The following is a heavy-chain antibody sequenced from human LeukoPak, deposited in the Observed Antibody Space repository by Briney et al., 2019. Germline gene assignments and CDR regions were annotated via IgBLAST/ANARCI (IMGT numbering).Heavy chain of an antibody. Sequence: GGSLRLSCAASGFTFSSYAMSWVRQDSGKGLVWVSRINSDGSTTSYAESVKGRFTISRDNAKNTLYLQMNSLRVEDTAVYYCARDRAGTKQTHWGQGTLVTVSS. D-gene: IGHD1-14*01. CDR2: INSDGSTT. V-gene: IGHV3-74*01. CDR1: GFTFSSYA. J-gene: IGHJ4*02. CDR3: ARDRAGTKQTH.